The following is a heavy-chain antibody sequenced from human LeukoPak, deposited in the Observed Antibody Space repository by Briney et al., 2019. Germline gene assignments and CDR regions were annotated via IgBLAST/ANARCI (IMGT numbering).Heavy chain of an antibody. Sequence: ASETLSLTCTVSGVSISSYYWTWIRQPAGKGLEWIGRIYTTGSTNYNPSLGSRVTMSVDTSKNQFSLKLSSMTAADTAVYYCARERGQLRGDAFDIWGQGTMVTVSS. V-gene: IGHV4-4*07. J-gene: IGHJ3*02. CDR3: ARERGQLRGDAFDI. D-gene: IGHD3-3*01. CDR2: IYTTGST. CDR1: GVSISSYY.